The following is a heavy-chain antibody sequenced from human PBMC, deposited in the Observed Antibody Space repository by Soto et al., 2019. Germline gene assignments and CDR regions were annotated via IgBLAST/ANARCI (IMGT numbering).Heavy chain of an antibody. CDR3: ARLGFPGAIYFDS. V-gene: IGHV5-51*01. CDR2: IYPGDSET. Sequence: PGESLKISCKGSGYTFSDYWIGWARQVPGKGLEWMGIIYPGDSETKYSPDFEGQVTISADRSTNTAYLQWRSLRASDTAMYYCARLGFPGAIYFDSWGLGTLVTVSS. CDR1: GYTFSDYW. J-gene: IGHJ4*02.